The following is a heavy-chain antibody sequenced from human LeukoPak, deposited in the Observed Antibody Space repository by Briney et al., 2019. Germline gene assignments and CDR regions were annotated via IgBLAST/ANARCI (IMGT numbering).Heavy chain of an antibody. CDR2: ISYDGSNK. Sequence: GGSLRLSCAASGFTFSSYGMHWVRQAPGKGLEWVAVISYDGSNKYYADSVKGRFTISRDNSKNTLYLQMNSLRAEDTAVYYCAKEGYDILTGYSTFDYWGQGTLVTVSS. J-gene: IGHJ4*02. D-gene: IGHD3-9*01. CDR3: AKEGYDILTGYSTFDY. V-gene: IGHV3-30*18. CDR1: GFTFSSYG.